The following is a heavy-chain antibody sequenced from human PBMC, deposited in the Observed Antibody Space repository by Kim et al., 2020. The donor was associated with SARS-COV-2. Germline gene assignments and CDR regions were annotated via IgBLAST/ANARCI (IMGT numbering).Heavy chain of an antibody. CDR1: GGTFSSYA. CDR2: IIPIFGTA. J-gene: IGHJ6*02. D-gene: IGHD3-10*01. V-gene: IGHV1-69*13. Sequence: SVKVSCKASGGTFSSYAISWVRQAPGQGLEWMGGIIPIFGTANYAQKFQGRVTITADESTSTAYMELSSLRSEDTAVYYCARGGSGGYYGSGPYPGDRSYYGMDVWGQGTTVTVSS. CDR3: ARGGSGGYYGSGPYPGDRSYYGMDV.